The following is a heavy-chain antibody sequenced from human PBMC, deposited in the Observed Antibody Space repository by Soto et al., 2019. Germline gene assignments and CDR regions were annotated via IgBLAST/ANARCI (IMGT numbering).Heavy chain of an antibody. V-gene: IGHV3-23*01. D-gene: IGHD3-9*01. Sequence: GGSLRLSCAASGFTFSSYAMNWVRQAPGKGLEWASAISGSGCNTYYADSVKGRFTISRDNSKNTLYLQMNSLRAEDTAVYYSAKGYCDIVTGTVHFLHFDYWGKGTLVTASS. CDR1: GFTFSSYA. J-gene: IGHJ4*02. CDR2: ISGSGCNT. CDR3: AKGYCDIVTGTVHFLHFDY.